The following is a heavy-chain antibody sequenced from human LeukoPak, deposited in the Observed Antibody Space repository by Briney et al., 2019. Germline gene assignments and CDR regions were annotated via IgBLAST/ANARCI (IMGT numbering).Heavy chain of an antibody. CDR3: ARASGYYDSSGYYYRGFDY. Sequence: ASVKVSCKASGYTFTGYYMHWVRQAPGQGLEWMGIINPSGGSTSYAQKFQGRVTMTRDTSTSTVYMELSSLRSEDTAVYYCARASGYYDSSGYYYRGFDYWGQGTLVTVSS. D-gene: IGHD3-22*01. V-gene: IGHV1-46*01. CDR2: INPSGGST. J-gene: IGHJ4*02. CDR1: GYTFTGYY.